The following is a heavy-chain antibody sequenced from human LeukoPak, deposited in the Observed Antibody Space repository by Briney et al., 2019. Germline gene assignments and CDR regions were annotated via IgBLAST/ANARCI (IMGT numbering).Heavy chain of an antibody. V-gene: IGHV1-2*02. CDR1: GYTFTGYY. J-gene: IGHJ4*02. CDR2: IIPNSGGT. Sequence: ASVKVSCKASGYTFTGYYMHWVRQAPGQGLEWMGWIIPNSGGTNYAQKFQGRVTMTRDTSISTAYMELSRLRSDDTAVYYCARAEGRQWLPHWSQGTLVTVSS. D-gene: IGHD6-19*01. CDR3: ARAEGRQWLPH.